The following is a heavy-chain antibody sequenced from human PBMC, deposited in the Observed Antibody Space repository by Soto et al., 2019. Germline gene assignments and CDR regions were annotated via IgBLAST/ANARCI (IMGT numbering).Heavy chain of an antibody. CDR2: ISYDGSNK. CDR3: ARDARYCMDV. J-gene: IGHJ6*02. V-gene: IGHV3-30-3*01. Sequence: QVQLVESGGGVVQPGRSLRLSCAASGFTFSSYAMHWVRQAPGKGLEWVAVISYDGSNKYYADSVKGRFTISRDKSKNTLYLQMNSLRAEDTAVYYGARDARYCMDVWGQGTTVTVSS. CDR1: GFTFSSYA.